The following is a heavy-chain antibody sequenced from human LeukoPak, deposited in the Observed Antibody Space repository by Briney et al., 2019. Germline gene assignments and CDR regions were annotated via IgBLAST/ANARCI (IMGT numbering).Heavy chain of an antibody. D-gene: IGHD5-12*01. CDR1: GGTFSSYP. CDR2: IIPIFGTT. CDR3: ARGLIYSGYDLHGFDI. V-gene: IGHV1-69*01. J-gene: IGHJ3*02. Sequence: PAASVKVSCKASGGTFSSYPISWVRQAPGQGLEWMGGIIPIFGTTYYAQKFQGRVTITVDESTSTVYMELSSLRSEDTAVYYCARGLIYSGYDLHGFDIWGQGTMVTVSS.